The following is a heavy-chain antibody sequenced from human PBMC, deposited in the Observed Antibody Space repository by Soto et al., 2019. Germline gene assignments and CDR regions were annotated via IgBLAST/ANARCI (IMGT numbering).Heavy chain of an antibody. V-gene: IGHV1-18*01. CDR3: ARGGERPDY. Sequence: QVPLVQSGAEVKKPGTSVKVSCKTSGFTFTTFSITWVRQAPGQGLEWMGWISAYNGNKNYAQKFQGRVTMTTDTSTSTAYMDLRSLTSDDTAVYYCARGGERPDYWGQGTLVTVSS. D-gene: IGHD3-16*01. CDR2: ISAYNGNK. J-gene: IGHJ4*02. CDR1: GFTFTTFS.